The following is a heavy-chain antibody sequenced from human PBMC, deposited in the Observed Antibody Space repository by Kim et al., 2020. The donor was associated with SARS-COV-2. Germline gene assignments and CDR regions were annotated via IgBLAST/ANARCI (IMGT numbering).Heavy chain of an antibody. J-gene: IGHJ4*02. D-gene: IGHD4-17*01. CDR3: VRGGTVTTSDY. V-gene: IGHV3-64D*09. Sequence: SYADSVKGRITISRDNSKNTLYHQMSSLGAEHTAVYYCVRGGTVTTSDYWGQGTLVTVSS.